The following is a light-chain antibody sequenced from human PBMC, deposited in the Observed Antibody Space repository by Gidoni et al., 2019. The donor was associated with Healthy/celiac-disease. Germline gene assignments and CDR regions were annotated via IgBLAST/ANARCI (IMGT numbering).Light chain of an antibody. V-gene: IGKV3-11*01. J-gene: IGKJ4*01. CDR1: QSVSSY. Sequence: EIVLTQSPATLSLSPGERATLYCRASQSVSSYLAWYQQKPGQAPRLLIYDASNRATGIPARFSGSGSGTDFTLTSSSLEPEDFAVYYCQQRSNWPPLTFGGGTKVEIK. CDR3: QQRSNWPPLT. CDR2: DAS.